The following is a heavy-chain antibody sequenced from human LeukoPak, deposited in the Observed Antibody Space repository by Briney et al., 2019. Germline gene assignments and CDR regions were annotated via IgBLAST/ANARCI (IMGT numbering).Heavy chain of an antibody. CDR2: IRYDGSNK. J-gene: IGHJ6*03. CDR3: AKDGYSYGLRNYYMDV. Sequence: GGSLRLSCAASGFTFSSYSMNWVRQAPGKGLEWVAFIRYDGSNKYYADSVKGRFTISRDNSKNTLYLQMNSLRAEDTAVYYCAKDGYSYGLRNYYMDVWGKGTTVTISS. D-gene: IGHD5-18*01. CDR1: GFTFSSYS. V-gene: IGHV3-30*02.